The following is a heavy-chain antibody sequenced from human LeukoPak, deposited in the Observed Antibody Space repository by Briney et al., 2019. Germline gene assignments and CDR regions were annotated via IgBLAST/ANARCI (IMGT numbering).Heavy chain of an antibody. CDR1: GGSISSSSDY. CDR3: ALLTLEYSSGWNY. V-gene: IGHV4-39*01. CDR2: IYYSGST. J-gene: IGHJ4*02. Sequence: SETLSLTCSVSGGSISSSSDYWGWIRQPPGKGLEWIGSIYYSGSTYYNPSLKSRVTISVDTSKNQFSLKLSSVTAADTAVYYCALLTLEYSSGWNYWGQGTLVTVSS. D-gene: IGHD6-19*01.